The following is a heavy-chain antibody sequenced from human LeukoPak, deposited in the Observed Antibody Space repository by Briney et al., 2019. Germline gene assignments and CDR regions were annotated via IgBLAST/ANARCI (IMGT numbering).Heavy chain of an antibody. CDR1: GFTVSSNY. J-gene: IGHJ4*02. CDR3: AKLSGGGYSYGYTATFDY. Sequence: GGSLRLSCAASGFTVSSNYMSWVRQAPGKGLEWVSVIYSGGSTYYADSVKGRFTISRDNSKNTLYLQMNSLRAEDTAVYYCAKLSGGGYSYGYTATFDYWGQGTLVTVSS. V-gene: IGHV3-53*01. CDR2: IYSGGST. D-gene: IGHD5-18*01.